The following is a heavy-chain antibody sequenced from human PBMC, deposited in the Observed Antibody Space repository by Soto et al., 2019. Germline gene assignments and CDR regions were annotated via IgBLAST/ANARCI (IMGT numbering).Heavy chain of an antibody. Sequence: GGSLRLSCAASGFTVSSNYMSWVRQAPGKGLEWVSVIYSGGSTYYADSVKGRFTISRDNSKNTLYLQMNSLRAEDTAVYYCAKGFSGSYYDYFDYWGQGTLVTVSS. D-gene: IGHD1-26*01. CDR3: AKGFSGSYYDYFDY. CDR2: IYSGGST. V-gene: IGHV3-53*01. J-gene: IGHJ4*02. CDR1: GFTVSSNY.